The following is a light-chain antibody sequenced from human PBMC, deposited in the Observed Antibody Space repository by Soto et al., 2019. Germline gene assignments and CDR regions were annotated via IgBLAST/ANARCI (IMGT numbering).Light chain of an antibody. CDR3: QQYHSSPAIT. Sequence: DIVLTQSPGTLSMSPGERATLSCRASQSVPRRYLAWYQQKPGQAPRLLIYGASTRATGIPARFSGSGSGTEFTLTISSLPSEDFAVYYCQQYHSSPAITFGQGTRLEI. CDR1: QSVPRRY. V-gene: IGKV3-20*01. J-gene: IGKJ5*01. CDR2: GAS.